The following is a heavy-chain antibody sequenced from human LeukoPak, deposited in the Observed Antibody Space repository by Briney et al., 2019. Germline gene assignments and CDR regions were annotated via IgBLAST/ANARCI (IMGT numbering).Heavy chain of an antibody. CDR2: IYYSGST. V-gene: IGHV4-30-4*01. CDR1: GGSISSGDYY. D-gene: IGHD3-22*01. CDR3: ARDLALWSLPVRAFDI. J-gene: IGHJ3*02. Sequence: SQTLSLTCTVSGGSISSGDYYWSWLRQPPGKGLEWIGYIYYSGSTYYNPSLKSRVTISVDTSKNQFSLKLSSVTAADTAVYYCARDLALWSLPVRAFDIWGQGTMVTVSS.